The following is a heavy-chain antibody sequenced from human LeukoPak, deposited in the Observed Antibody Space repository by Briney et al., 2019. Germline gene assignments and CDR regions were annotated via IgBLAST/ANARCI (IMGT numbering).Heavy chain of an antibody. CDR1: GFTFSSYG. V-gene: IGHV3-30*02. J-gene: IGHJ6*03. Sequence: GGSLRLSCAASGFTFSSYGMHWVRQAPGKGLEWVAFIRYDGSNKYYADSVKGRFTISRDNSKNTLYLQMNSLRAEDTAVYYCAKDSILTGYSPYYYYYYMDVWGKGTTVTVSS. D-gene: IGHD3-9*01. CDR3: AKDSILTGYSPYYYYYYMDV. CDR2: IRYDGSNK.